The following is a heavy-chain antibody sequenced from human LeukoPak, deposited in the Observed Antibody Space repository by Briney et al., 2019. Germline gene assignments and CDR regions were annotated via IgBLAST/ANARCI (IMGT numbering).Heavy chain of an antibody. CDR2: INPSGGST. Sequence: ASVKVSCKASGYTFTSYYMHWVRQAPGQGLEWMGIINPSGGSTSYAQKFQGRVTMTRDTSTSTVYMELSSLRSDDTAVYSCARGFGLGDYIYRNWFDPWGQGTLVTVSS. CDR3: ARGFGLGDYIYRNWFDP. CDR1: GYTFTSYY. J-gene: IGHJ5*02. V-gene: IGHV1-46*01. D-gene: IGHD4-17*01.